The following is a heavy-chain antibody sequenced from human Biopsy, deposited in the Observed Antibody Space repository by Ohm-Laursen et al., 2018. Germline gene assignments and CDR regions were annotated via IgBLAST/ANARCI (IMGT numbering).Heavy chain of an antibody. CDR3: VRGVDYYDPYHYYALDV. D-gene: IGHD3-22*01. CDR2: TNHSGRT. J-gene: IGHJ6*02. V-gene: IGHV4-34*01. Sequence: TLSLTYAVYGESFNGYYWSWIRQTPGKGLEWIGETNHSGRTNYNPSLKSRVTISVDTSKNQFSLKVRSVTAADTAVYYCVRGVDYYDPYHYYALDVWGQGTTVTVSS. CDR1: GESFNGYY.